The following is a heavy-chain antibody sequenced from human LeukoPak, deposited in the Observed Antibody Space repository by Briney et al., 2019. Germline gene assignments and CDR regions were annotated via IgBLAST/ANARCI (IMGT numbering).Heavy chain of an antibody. CDR3: ARDPTIWGSSSSYFDY. Sequence: SVKVSCKASGGTFSSYAISWVRQAPGQGLEWMGGIIPIFGTANYAQKFQGRVTITTDESTSTAYMELSSLRSEDTAVYYCARDPTIWGSSSSYFDYWGQGTLVTVSS. D-gene: IGHD6-6*01. CDR1: GGTFSSYA. J-gene: IGHJ4*02. V-gene: IGHV1-69*05. CDR2: IIPIFGTA.